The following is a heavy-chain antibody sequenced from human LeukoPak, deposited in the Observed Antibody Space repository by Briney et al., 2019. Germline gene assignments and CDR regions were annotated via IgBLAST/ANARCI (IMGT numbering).Heavy chain of an antibody. CDR3: ARDVKHGMVRGVMGYYYYMDV. CDR2: INPNSGGT. CDR1: GYTFTGYY. Sequence: ASVKVSCKASGYTFTGYYMHWVRQAPGQGLEWMGWINPNSGGTNYAQKFQGRVTMTRDTSISTAYMELSRLRSDDTAVYYCARDVKHGMVRGVMGYYYYMDVWGKGTTVTISS. J-gene: IGHJ6*03. D-gene: IGHD3-10*01. V-gene: IGHV1-2*02.